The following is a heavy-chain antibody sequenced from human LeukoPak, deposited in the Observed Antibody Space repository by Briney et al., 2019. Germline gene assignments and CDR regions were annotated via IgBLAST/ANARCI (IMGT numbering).Heavy chain of an antibody. CDR3: ARGGVATRKPPLDY. V-gene: IGHV3-30*04. CDR1: GFTFSSYA. Sequence: GGSLRLSCAASGFTFSSYAMHWVRQAPGKGLEWVAVISYDGSNKYYADSVKGRFTISRGNSKNTLYLQMNSLRAEDTAVYYCARGGVATRKPPLDYWGQGTLVTVSS. J-gene: IGHJ4*02. D-gene: IGHD5-12*01. CDR2: ISYDGSNK.